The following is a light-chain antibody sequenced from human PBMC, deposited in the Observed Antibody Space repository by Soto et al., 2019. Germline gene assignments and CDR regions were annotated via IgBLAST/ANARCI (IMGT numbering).Light chain of an antibody. CDR3: QAYDYSLTASV. Sequence: QSVLTQPPSVSGAPGQRVTISCTGGRTNIGAGYDVHWYQQLPGAAPKLVIFGNRNRPSGVPERFSGSKSGTSASLAITGLQAEDEADYYCQAYDYSLTASVFGGGTKVTVL. CDR1: RTNIGAGYD. V-gene: IGLV1-40*01. CDR2: GNR. J-gene: IGLJ3*02.